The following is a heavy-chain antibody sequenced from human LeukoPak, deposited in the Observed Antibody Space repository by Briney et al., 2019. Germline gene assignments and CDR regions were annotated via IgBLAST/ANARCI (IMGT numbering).Heavy chain of an antibody. CDR2: ISPSGGST. CDR3: ARDLYPTYYYDSSGYGY. D-gene: IGHD3-22*01. V-gene: IGHV1-46*01. CDR1: GYTFTSNY. Sequence: GASVKVSCKAFGYTFTSNYMHWVRQAPGQGPEWMGVISPSGGSTTYAQKFQGRVTLTRDVSTSTDYLELSSLRSEDTAVYYCARDLYPTYYYDSSGYGYWGQGTLVTVSS. J-gene: IGHJ4*02.